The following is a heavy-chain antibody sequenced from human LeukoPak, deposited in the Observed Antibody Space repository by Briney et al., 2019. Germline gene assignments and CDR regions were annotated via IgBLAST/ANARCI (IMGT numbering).Heavy chain of an antibody. Sequence: SETLSLTCTVSGGSISSYYWSWIRQPPGKGLEWIGRIYTNGGASYNPSLKSRVTISIDASKNQFSLKLSSVTAADTAVYYCARDISGSSFDYWGQGTLVTVSS. V-gene: IGHV4-4*07. CDR2: IYTNGGA. D-gene: IGHD6-13*01. CDR1: GGSISSYY. J-gene: IGHJ4*02. CDR3: ARDISGSSFDY.